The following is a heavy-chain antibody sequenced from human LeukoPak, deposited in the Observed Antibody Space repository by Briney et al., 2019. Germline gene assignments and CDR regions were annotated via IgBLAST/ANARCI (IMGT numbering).Heavy chain of an antibody. V-gene: IGHV4-59*01. J-gene: IGHJ4*02. Sequence: PSETLSLTCTVSGGSISSYYWSWIRQPPGKGLEWIGYIYYSGSTNYNPSLKSRVTISVDTSKNQFSLKLSSVTAADTAVYYCARSHSSGWYYIDYWGQGTLVTVSS. CDR1: GGSISSYY. D-gene: IGHD6-19*01. CDR3: ARSHSSGWYYIDY. CDR2: IYYSGST.